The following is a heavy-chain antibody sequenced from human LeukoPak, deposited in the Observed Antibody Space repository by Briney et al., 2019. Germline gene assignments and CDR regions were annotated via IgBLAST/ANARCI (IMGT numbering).Heavy chain of an antibody. V-gene: IGHV5-51*01. CDR3: ARHVGYCSGGRCYSDGMDV. Sequence: GELLKISCKGAGYSFTSYWIGWVRPMAGEGLEWMGISYHDDCDSRYSPSFQDQVTLLADKSISTAYLQWSSLKASDTAMYYCARHVGYCSGGRCYSDGMDVWGQGTTVTVSS. CDR1: GYSFTSYW. J-gene: IGHJ6*02. CDR2: SYHDDCDS. D-gene: IGHD2-15*01.